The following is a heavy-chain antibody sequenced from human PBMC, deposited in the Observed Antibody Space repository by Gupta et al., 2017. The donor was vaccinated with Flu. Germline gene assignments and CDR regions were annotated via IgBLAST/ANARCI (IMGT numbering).Heavy chain of an antibody. CDR3: AGGHWDK. CDR1: GFTLPSND. Sequence: EVQLVESGGGLVQPGGSLRLSWAVCGFTLPSNDMSWVRQAPGRGLEWVSFISRRGVTYYGDPVRGRFTIPRDNARNSLYLQLSGLRDEDTAVYYCAGGHWDKWGQGTLVTVSA. J-gene: IGHJ4*02. CDR2: ISRRGVT. D-gene: IGHD1-26*01. V-gene: IGHV3-48*03.